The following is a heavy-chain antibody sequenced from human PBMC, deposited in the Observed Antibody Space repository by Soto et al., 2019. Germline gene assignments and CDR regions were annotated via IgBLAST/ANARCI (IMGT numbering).Heavy chain of an antibody. CDR1: GGSISSGGYY. CDR3: ARVRYSGGSYFYFDY. V-gene: IGHV4-31*03. J-gene: IGHJ4*02. CDR2: IYYSGST. Sequence: SETLSLTCTVSGGSISSGGYYWSWIRQHPGKGLEWIGYIYYSGSTYYNPSLKSRVTISVDTSKNQFSLKLSSVTAADTAVYYCARVRYSGGSYFYFDYWGQGTLVTVSS. D-gene: IGHD1-26*01.